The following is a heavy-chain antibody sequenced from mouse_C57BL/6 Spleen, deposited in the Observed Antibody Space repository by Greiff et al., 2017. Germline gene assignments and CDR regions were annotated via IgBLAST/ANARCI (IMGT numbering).Heavy chain of an antibody. D-gene: IGHD1-1*01. J-gene: IGHJ3*01. CDR2: IWTGGGT. CDR3: AIDYYGSSPFAY. CDR1: GFSLTSYA. V-gene: IGHV2-9-1*01. Sequence: VKLMESGPGLVAPSQSLSITCTVSGFSLTSYAIRWVRQPPGKGLEWLGVIWTGGGTNNNSALKSRQSISKDNSKSQVFLKMNSLQTDDTARYYCAIDYYGSSPFAYWGQGTLVTVSA.